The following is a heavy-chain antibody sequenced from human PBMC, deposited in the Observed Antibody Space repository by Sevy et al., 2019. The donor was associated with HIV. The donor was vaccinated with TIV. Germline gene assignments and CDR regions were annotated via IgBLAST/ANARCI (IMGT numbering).Heavy chain of an antibody. CDR1: GYRFNTYW. Sequence: GESLKISCKASGYRFNTYWINWVRQMPGKGLEWMGVIYPGDSETLYSPSVQGQVVISADNSSSTDYLQWSSLEAADTATYYCARYINNNGMDVWGQGTTVTVSS. J-gene: IGHJ6*02. CDR2: IYPGDSET. V-gene: IGHV5-51*01. D-gene: IGHD2-8*01. CDR3: ARYINNNGMDV.